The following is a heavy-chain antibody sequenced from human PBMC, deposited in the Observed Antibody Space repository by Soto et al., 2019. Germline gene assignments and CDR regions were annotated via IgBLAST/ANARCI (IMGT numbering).Heavy chain of an antibody. D-gene: IGHD5-12*01. J-gene: IGHJ6*03. CDR2: TYYRSKWYN. CDR1: GDSVSSNSAA. CDR3: ARFSGYDFLPYYYMDV. Sequence: PSQTLSLTCAISGDSVSSNSAAWNWIRQSPSRGLEWLGRTYYRSKWYNDYAVSVKSRMTINPDTSKNQFSLQLNSVTPEDTAVYYCARFSGYDFLPYYYMDVWGKGTTVTVSS. V-gene: IGHV6-1*01.